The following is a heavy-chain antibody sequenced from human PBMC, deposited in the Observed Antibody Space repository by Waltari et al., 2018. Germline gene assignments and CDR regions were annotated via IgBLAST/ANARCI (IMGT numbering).Heavy chain of an antibody. CDR3: ARGPGGGGGDPQDYGMDV. J-gene: IGHJ6*02. CDR1: GGTFSSYA. Sequence: QVQLVQSGAEVKKPGSSVKVSCKASGGTFSSYAISWVRQAPGQGLEWMGGIIPIFGTANYAQKCQGRVTITADEATSTAYMELSSLRSEDTAVYYCARGPGGGGGDPQDYGMDVWGQGTTVTVSS. V-gene: IGHV1-69*01. CDR2: IIPIFGTA. D-gene: IGHD2-21*02.